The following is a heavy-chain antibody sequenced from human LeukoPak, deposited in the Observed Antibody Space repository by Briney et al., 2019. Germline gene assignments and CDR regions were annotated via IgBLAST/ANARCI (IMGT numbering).Heavy chain of an antibody. Sequence: ASVKVSCKASGYTFTGYAMRWVRQAPGQGLEWMGWINPNSGGANYAQKFQGRVTMTRDTSISTDYMDVYRLTSDDTALYYCARYLQGPSVNDSCGQGNLVTVSS. CDR1: GYTFTGYA. CDR3: ARYLQGPSVNDS. V-gene: IGHV1-2*02. J-gene: IGHJ4*02. CDR2: INPNSGGA. D-gene: IGHD5/OR15-5a*01.